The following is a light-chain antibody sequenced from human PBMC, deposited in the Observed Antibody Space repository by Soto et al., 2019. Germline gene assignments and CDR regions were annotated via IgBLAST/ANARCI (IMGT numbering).Light chain of an antibody. CDR1: QSLVYSDGNTY. V-gene: IGKV2-30*01. CDR3: MQNTHWRWT. CDR2: KVS. J-gene: IGKJ1*01. Sequence: DVVLTQSPLFLPVTLGQPASISCRSSQSLVYSDGNTYLHWFQQRPGQSPRRLIYKVSNRDSGVPDRFSGSGLGTDFTLKISRVEAEDVGVYYCMQNTHWRWTFGQGTKVEIK.